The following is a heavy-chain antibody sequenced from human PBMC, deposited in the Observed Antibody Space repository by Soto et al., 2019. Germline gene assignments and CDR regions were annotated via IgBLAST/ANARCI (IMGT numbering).Heavy chain of an antibody. CDR1: GFTFTTSA. V-gene: IGHV3-23*01. Sequence: GGSLRLSCGASGFTFTTSALTWVRQAPGKGLEWVSAISGNGRDTFYADSVKGRFTISRDNSKNTMYLQMNSLRAEDTAVYYCAKDVLRGQGT. CDR2: ISGNGRDT. J-gene: IGHJ4*02. CDR3: AKDVL. D-gene: IGHD2-8*02.